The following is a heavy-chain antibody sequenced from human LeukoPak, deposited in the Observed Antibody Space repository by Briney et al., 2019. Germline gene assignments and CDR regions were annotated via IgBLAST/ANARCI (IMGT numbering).Heavy chain of an antibody. Sequence: GESLKISCKGFGYSFTSYWISWVRQMPGKGLEWMGIIYPGDSDTRYSPSFQGQVTISADKSTSTAYLHWSSLKASDTAMYFCAGRGGSSWFFDPWGQGTLVTVSS. D-gene: IGHD6-13*01. CDR3: AGRGGSSWFFDP. V-gene: IGHV5-51*01. CDR1: GYSFTSYW. J-gene: IGHJ5*02. CDR2: IYPGDSDT.